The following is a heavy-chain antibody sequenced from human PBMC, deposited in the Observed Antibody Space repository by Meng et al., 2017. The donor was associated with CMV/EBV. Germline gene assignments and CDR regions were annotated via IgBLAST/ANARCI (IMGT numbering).Heavy chain of an antibody. CDR1: GFTFSSYS. V-gene: IGHV3-21*01. D-gene: IGHD4-17*01. CDR2: IISSSSDI. CDR3: ATVRGMDV. J-gene: IGHJ6*02. Sequence: GGSLRLSCAASGFTFSSYSMNWVRQAPGKGLGWVSFIISSSSDIYYADSVKGRFTISRDNAKKPRYLQMNSLRAEDTAVYYCATVRGMDVWGQGTTVTVSS.